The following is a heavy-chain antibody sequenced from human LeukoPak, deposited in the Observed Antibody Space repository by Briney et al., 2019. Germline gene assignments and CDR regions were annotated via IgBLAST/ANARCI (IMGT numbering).Heavy chain of an antibody. CDR2: INSDGSST. CDR3: AREDANWGSDY. Sequence: PGGSLRLSCADSGFTFSSYWMHWVRQAPGKGLVWVSRINSDGSSTSYADSVKGRFTISRDNAKNTLYLQMNSLRAEDTAVYYCAREDANWGSDYWGQGTLVTVSS. D-gene: IGHD7-27*01. CDR1: GFTFSSYW. V-gene: IGHV3-74*01. J-gene: IGHJ4*02.